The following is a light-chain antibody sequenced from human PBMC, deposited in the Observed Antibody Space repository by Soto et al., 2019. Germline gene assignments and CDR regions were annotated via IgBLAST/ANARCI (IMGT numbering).Light chain of an antibody. CDR3: QQRSTWPPIT. CDR2: DAS. V-gene: IGKV3-11*01. Sequence: EIVLTQSPATLSFSPVEIATLSCRASQSISHFLAWYQQRPGQAPRLLIYDASNRATGIPTRFSGSGSETDFTLTISSLEPEDFAVYYCQQRSTWPPITFGQGTRLEIK. CDR1: QSISHF. J-gene: IGKJ5*01.